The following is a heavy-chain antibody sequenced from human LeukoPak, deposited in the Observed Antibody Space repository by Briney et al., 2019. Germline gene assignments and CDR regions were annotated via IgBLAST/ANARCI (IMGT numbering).Heavy chain of an antibody. D-gene: IGHD5-18*01. J-gene: IGHJ5*02. Sequence: PSETMSLTCTVSGGSISSSRYYWGWIRQPPGKGLEWIGSIYYSGSTYYNPSLKSRVTISVDTSKNQFSLKLSSVTAADTAVYYCARHSWIQNWFDPWGQGTLVTVSS. CDR1: GGSISSSRYY. CDR3: ARHSWIQNWFDP. CDR2: IYYSGST. V-gene: IGHV4-39*01.